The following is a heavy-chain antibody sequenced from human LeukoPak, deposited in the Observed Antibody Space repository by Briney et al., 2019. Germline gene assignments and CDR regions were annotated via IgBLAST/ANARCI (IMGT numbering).Heavy chain of an antibody. Sequence: SQTLSLTCAISGDSVSSNSAAWHWIRQSPSRGLEWLGRTYYRSKWYSDSAVSVKSRITINPDTSKNQFSLQLNSVTPEDTAVYYCASQYGPRHLDSWGQGTLVTVSS. V-gene: IGHV6-1*01. CDR3: ASQYGPRHLDS. J-gene: IGHJ4*02. D-gene: IGHD3-10*01. CDR2: TYYRSKWYS. CDR1: GDSVSSNSAA.